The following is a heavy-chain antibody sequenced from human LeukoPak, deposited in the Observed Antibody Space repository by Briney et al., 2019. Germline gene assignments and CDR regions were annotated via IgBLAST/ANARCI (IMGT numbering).Heavy chain of an antibody. CDR3: ARGGKATVVTM. Sequence: GGSLRLSCAASGFIFDDHAMHWVRQAPGKGLEWVSGISWNSDSRVYADSVKGRFTISRDNARNSLYLQMNSLRAEDTALYYCARGGKATVVTMWGQGILVTVSS. J-gene: IGHJ4*02. CDR2: ISWNSDSR. D-gene: IGHD4-23*01. CDR1: GFIFDDHA. V-gene: IGHV3-9*01.